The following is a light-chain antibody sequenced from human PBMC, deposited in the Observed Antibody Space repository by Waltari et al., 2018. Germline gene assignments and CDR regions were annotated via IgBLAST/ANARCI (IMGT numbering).Light chain of an antibody. J-gene: IGLJ3*02. Sequence: QSALTQPASVSGSPGQPIPISRTGTSSDVGRYNLVSWYQQHPGKAPKLMFYEVTKRPSGVSNRFAGSKSGNSASLTISGLQAEDEADYYCCSYAGSSTLVFGGGTKVTVL. V-gene: IGLV2-23*02. CDR3: CSYAGSSTLV. CDR1: SSDVGRYNL. CDR2: EVT.